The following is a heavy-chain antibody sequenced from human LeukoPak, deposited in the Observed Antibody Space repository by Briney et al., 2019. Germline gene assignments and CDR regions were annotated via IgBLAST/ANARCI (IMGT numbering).Heavy chain of an antibody. D-gene: IGHD3-10*01. CDR1: GYTFTGYY. CDR3: ARMVRGVIYYYMDV. J-gene: IGHJ6*03. V-gene: IGHV1-18*04. Sequence: ASVKVSCKASGYTFTGYYMHWVRQAPGQGLEWMGWISAYNGNTNYAQKLQGRVTMTTDTSTSTAYMELRSLRSDDTAVYYCARMVRGVIYYYMDVWGKGTTVTVSS. CDR2: ISAYNGNT.